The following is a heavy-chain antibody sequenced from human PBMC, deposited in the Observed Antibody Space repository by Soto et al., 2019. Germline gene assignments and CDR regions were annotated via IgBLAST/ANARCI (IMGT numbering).Heavy chain of an antibody. CDR3: AKDRIAAVRGNYYYDMDV. Sequence: GGSLRLSCAASGFTFSRYGMNWVRQAPGKGLEWVSSISSSTSYVYYADSVKGRFSVSRDNAKKILYLEMYALRTEDTAVYYCAKDRIAAVRGNYYYDMDVWGQGTTVTVSS. D-gene: IGHD6-13*01. CDR2: ISSSTSYV. V-gene: IGHV3-21*01. J-gene: IGHJ6*02. CDR1: GFTFSRYG.